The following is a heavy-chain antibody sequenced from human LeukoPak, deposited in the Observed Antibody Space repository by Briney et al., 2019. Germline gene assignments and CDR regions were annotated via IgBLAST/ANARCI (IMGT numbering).Heavy chain of an antibody. J-gene: IGHJ4*02. CDR1: GGTFSSYA. CDR3: ARSASVDTAMVDY. Sequence: SVKVSCKPSGGTFSSYAISWGRQAPGQGVEWRGGIIPIFGTANYAQKFQGRVTITADKSTSTAYMELSSLRSEDTAVYYCARSASVDTAMVDYWGQGTLVTVSS. CDR2: IIPIFGTA. D-gene: IGHD5-18*01. V-gene: IGHV1-69*06.